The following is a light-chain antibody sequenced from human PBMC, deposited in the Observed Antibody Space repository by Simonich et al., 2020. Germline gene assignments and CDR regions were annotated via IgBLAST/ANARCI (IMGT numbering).Light chain of an antibody. V-gene: IGKV4-1*01. CDR3: QQYYSTPYT. Sequence: DLVLTQSPDSLAVFLGERATIHRKSRQSVLYSSNNKNYLAGYQQKPGKPPKLLSYWSSTRESGVPDRFSGSGSGTDFTSTISSLQAEDVAVYYCQQYYSTPYTFGQGTKLEIK. CDR1: QSVLYSSNNKNY. J-gene: IGKJ2*01. CDR2: WSS.